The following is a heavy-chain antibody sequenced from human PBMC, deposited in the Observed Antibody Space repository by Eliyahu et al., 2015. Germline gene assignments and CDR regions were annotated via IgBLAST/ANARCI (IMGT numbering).Heavy chain of an antibody. CDR1: NVSISSTGYS. CDR2: IYHSGST. V-gene: IGHV4-30-2*01. Sequence: QLQLQESGSGLVKPSQTLSLTCAVSNVSISSTGYSWNWIRQPPGKGLEWIGCIYHSGSTYYDPSLKSRVTISVDRSKNQFSLKLSSVTAADTAVYYCAVGKFSYGPDYWGQGTLVMVSS. CDR3: AVGKFSYGPDY. J-gene: IGHJ4*02. D-gene: IGHD5-18*01.